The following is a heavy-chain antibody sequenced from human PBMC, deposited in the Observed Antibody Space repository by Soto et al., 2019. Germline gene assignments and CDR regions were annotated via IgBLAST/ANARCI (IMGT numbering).Heavy chain of an antibody. CDR1: GFTFSSYS. CDR2: ISSSSSTI. D-gene: IGHD1-26*01. CDR3: AKDPSAGSYFFYFDY. V-gene: IGHV3-48*01. J-gene: IGHJ4*02. Sequence: GGSLRLSCAASGFTFSSYSMNWVRQAPGKGLEWVSYISSSSSTIYYADSVKGRFTISRDNSKNTLYLQMNSLRAEDTAVYYCAKDPSAGSYFFYFDYWGQGTLVTVSS.